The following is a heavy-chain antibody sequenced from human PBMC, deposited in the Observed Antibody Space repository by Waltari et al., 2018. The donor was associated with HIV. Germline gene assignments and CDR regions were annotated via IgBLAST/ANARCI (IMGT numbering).Heavy chain of an antibody. V-gene: IGHV4-34*01. D-gene: IGHD2-2*01. CDR3: ARGSIVLVPAATNYFDY. CDR2: INHRGST. CDR1: GASFSGYY. J-gene: IGHJ4*02. Sequence: QVQLQQWGAGLLKPSETLSLTCAVYGASFSGYYWTWIRQPPGKGLEWIGEINHRGSTNHNPSLKSRVTISVDTSKNQFSLKLSSVTAADTAVYYCARGSIVLVPAATNYFDYWGQGTLVPVSS.